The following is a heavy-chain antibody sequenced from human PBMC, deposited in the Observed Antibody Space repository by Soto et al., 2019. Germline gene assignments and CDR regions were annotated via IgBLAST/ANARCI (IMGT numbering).Heavy chain of an antibody. J-gene: IGHJ5*02. D-gene: IGHD2-2*01. Sequence: PSETLSLTCAVSGGSISSGGYSWSWIRQPPGKGLEWIGYIYHSGSTHYNPSLKSRVTISVDRSKNQFSLKLSSVTAADTAVYYCSRGRFCSSTSCYRDWFDPWGQGTLVTVSS. CDR3: SRGRFCSSTSCYRDWFDP. V-gene: IGHV4-30-2*01. CDR1: GGSISSGGYS. CDR2: IYHSGST.